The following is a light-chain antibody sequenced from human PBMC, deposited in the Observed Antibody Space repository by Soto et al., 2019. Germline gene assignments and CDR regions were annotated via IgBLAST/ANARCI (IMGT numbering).Light chain of an antibody. CDR1: SGHNTYA. Sequence: QPVLTQSPSASAPLGASVKLTCTLSSGHNTYAIAWHQQQPEKGPRYLMKVNSDGRHSKGDGIPDRFSGSSSGAERYLTISSLQSEDEADYYCQTWGTAIRVFGGGTKLTVL. CDR2: VNSDGRH. J-gene: IGLJ3*02. V-gene: IGLV4-69*01. CDR3: QTWGTAIRV.